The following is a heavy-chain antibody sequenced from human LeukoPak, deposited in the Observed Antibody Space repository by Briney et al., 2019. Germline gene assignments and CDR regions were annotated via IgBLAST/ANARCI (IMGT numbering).Heavy chain of an antibody. CDR2: INHSGST. Sequence: KPSETLSLTCAVYGGSFSGYYWNWIRQPPGKGLEWIGEINHSGSTNYNPSLKSRVTISVDTSKNQFSLKLSSVTAADTAVYYCARGRIAAALFDYWGQGTLVTVSS. CDR1: GGSFSGYY. D-gene: IGHD6-13*01. J-gene: IGHJ4*02. V-gene: IGHV4-34*01. CDR3: ARGRIAAALFDY.